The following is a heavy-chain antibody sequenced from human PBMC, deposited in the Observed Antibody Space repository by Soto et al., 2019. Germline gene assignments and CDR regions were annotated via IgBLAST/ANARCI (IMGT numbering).Heavy chain of an antibody. V-gene: IGHV4-39*02. Sequence: QLQLQESGPGLVKPSETLSLTCTVSGGSISSSSYYWGWIRQPPGKGLEWIGSIYYSGSTYYNPSLKSRVTISVDTSKNQFSLKLSSVTAADTAVYYCARDVYYDYVWGSYSRRDPADYWGQGTLVTVSS. CDR2: IYYSGST. J-gene: IGHJ4*02. CDR1: GGSISSSSYY. D-gene: IGHD3-16*01. CDR3: ARDVYYDYVWGSYSRRDPADY.